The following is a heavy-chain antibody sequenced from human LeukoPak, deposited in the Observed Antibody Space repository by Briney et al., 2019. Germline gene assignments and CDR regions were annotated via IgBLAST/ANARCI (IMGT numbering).Heavy chain of an antibody. D-gene: IGHD3-3*01. CDR1: GFTFSSYR. V-gene: IGHV3-21*01. J-gene: IGHJ6*02. CDR3: ARWVPTIFGVVGYYYYYGMDV. CDR2: ISSSSSYI. Sequence: PGGSLRLSCAAFGFTFSSYRMNWVRQAPGKGLEWVSSISSSSSYIYYADSVKGRFTISRDNAKNSLYLQMTSLRAEDTAVYYCARWVPTIFGVVGYYYYYGMDVWGQGTTVTVSS.